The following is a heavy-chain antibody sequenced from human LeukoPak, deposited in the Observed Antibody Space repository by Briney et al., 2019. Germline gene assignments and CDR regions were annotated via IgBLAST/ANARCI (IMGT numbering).Heavy chain of an antibody. CDR3: ARDLESAAAGTGFDY. Sequence: GASVKVSCKASGYTFTDYYMHWVRQAPGQGLEWMGWINPNSGGTNYAQKFQGRVTMTWDTSISTAYMELSRLKSDDTAVFSCARDLESAAAGTGFDYWGQGTLVTVSS. V-gene: IGHV1-2*02. D-gene: IGHD6-13*01. J-gene: IGHJ4*02. CDR2: INPNSGGT. CDR1: GYTFTDYY.